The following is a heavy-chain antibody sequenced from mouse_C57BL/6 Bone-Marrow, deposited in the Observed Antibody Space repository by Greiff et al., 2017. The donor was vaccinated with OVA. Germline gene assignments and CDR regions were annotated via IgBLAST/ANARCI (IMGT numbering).Heavy chain of an antibody. Sequence: DVQLVESGPGLAKPSQTLSLTCSVTGYSITSDYWNWIRKFPGNKLEYMGYISYSGSTYYNPSLKSRISITRDTSKNQYYLQLNSVTTEDTATYYCARLYYYGSSYLYYAMDYWGQGTSVTVSS. J-gene: IGHJ4*01. CDR3: ARLYYYGSSYLYYAMDY. CDR2: ISYSGST. CDR1: GYSITSDY. D-gene: IGHD1-1*01. V-gene: IGHV3-8*01.